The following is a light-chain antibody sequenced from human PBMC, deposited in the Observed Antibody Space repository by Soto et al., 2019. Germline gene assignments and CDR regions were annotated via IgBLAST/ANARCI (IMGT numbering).Light chain of an antibody. Sequence: QSVLTQPASVSGSPGQSIAISCTGTSSDVGSHNHVSWYQQYPGKAPKLIIYEVFNRPSGVSARFSGSKFGSTASLTISGLQAEDEADYYCNSLSAAGSSYVFXPGTKVTVL. J-gene: IGLJ1*01. CDR3: NSLSAAGSSYV. V-gene: IGLV2-14*01. CDR2: EVF. CDR1: SSDVGSHNH.